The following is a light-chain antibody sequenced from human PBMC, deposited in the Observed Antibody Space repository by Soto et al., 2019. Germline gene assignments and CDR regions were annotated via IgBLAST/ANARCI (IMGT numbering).Light chain of an antibody. J-gene: IGKJ5*01. CDR3: QRHGSPPT. CDR1: QSVGSSY. V-gene: IGKV3D-20*01. Sequence: ELVFTQSAATLSLSPGEIAALFCGASQSVGSSYLAWYQQKPGLAPRLLFADASSKGGGTPDRISSSGCRKDFPPTISMLAPDVLAVYYCQRHGSPPTFGQGTRLEIK. CDR2: DAS.